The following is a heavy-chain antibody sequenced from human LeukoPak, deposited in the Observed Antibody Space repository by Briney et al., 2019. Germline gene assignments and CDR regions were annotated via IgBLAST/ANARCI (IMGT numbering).Heavy chain of an antibody. D-gene: IGHD3-22*01. CDR1: GFTFDDYA. Sequence: PGRSLRLSCAASGFTFDDYAMHWVRQAPGKGLEWVSGISWNSGNIGYADSVKGRFTISRDNAKNSLYLQMNSLRAEDTALYYCAKGRLTDDSSGYYVRGAFDIWGQGTMVTVSS. V-gene: IGHV3-9*01. CDR2: ISWNSGNI. CDR3: AKGRLTDDSSGYYVRGAFDI. J-gene: IGHJ3*02.